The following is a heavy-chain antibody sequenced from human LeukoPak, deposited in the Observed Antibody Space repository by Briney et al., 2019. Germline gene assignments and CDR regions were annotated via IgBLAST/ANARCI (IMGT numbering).Heavy chain of an antibody. V-gene: IGHV1-2*02. D-gene: IGHD6-19*01. CDR2: INPNSGGT. Sequence: ASVKVSCKASGYTFTGYYMHWVRQAPGQGLEWMGWINPNSGGTNYAQKFQGRVTMTRDTSISTAYMELSRLRSDDTAVYYCARDYQTGIAVAVLAIRGQGTLVTVSS. J-gene: IGHJ4*02. CDR3: ARDYQTGIAVAVLAI. CDR1: GYTFTGYY.